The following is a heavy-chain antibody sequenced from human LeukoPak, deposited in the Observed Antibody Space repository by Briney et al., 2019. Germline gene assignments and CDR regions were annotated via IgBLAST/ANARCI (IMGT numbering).Heavy chain of an antibody. CDR1: AGSFSGYY. D-gene: IGHD3-22*01. CDR2: INHSGST. V-gene: IGHV4-34*01. J-gene: IGHJ4*02. CDR3: AREVHYYDSSGYPYGFDY. Sequence: SETLSLTCVVYAGSFSGYYWSWIRQPPGKGLEWIGEINHSGSTNYNPSLKSRVTISVDTSKNQFSLKLSSVTAADTAVYYCAREVHYYDSSGYPYGFDYWGQGTLVTVSS.